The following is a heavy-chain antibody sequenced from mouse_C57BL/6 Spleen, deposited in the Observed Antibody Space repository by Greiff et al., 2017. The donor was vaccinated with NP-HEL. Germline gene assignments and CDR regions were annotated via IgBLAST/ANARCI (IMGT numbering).Heavy chain of an antibody. V-gene: IGHV3-6*01. D-gene: IGHD2-3*01. CDR1: GYSITSGYY. CDR3: ARDQDGYYEDAMDY. J-gene: IGHJ4*01. CDR2: ISYDGSN. Sequence: ESGPGLVKPSQSLSLTCSVTGYSITSGYYWNWIRQFPGNKLEWMGYISYDGSNNYNPSLKNRISITRDTSKNQFFLKLNSVTTEDTATYYCARDQDGYYEDAMDYWGQGTSVTVSS.